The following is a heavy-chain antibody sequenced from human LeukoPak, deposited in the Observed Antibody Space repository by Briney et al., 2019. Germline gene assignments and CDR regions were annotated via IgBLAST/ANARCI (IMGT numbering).Heavy chain of an antibody. D-gene: IGHD3-22*01. CDR1: GFTFSSYS. CDR3: ARGSYYDSSGYYLWGTHFDY. CDR2: ISSSSYI. J-gene: IGHJ4*02. Sequence: GGSLRLSCAASGFTFSSYSMNWVRQAPGKGLEWVSSISSSSYIYYADSVKGRFTISRDNAKNSLYLQMNSLRAEDTAVYYCARGSYYDSSGYYLWGTHFDYWGQGTLVTVSS. V-gene: IGHV3-21*01.